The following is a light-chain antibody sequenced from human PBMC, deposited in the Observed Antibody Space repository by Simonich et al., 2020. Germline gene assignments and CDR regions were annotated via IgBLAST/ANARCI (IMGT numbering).Light chain of an antibody. V-gene: IGLV1-40*01. J-gene: IGLJ3*02. CDR3: QSYDSSLWV. CDR2: GNS. CDR1: SFNIGAGYD. Sequence: QSVLTQPPSVSGAPGQRVTISCTGSSFNIGAGYDVHWYQQLPGTAPKLLIYGNSNRPSGVPDRFSGSKSGTSASLAITGRQAEDEADYYCQSYDSSLWVFGGGTKLTVL.